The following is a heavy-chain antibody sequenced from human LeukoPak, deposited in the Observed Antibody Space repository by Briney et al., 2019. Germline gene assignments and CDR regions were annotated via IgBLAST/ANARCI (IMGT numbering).Heavy chain of an antibody. CDR1: GFTFSNYA. V-gene: IGHV3-7*01. D-gene: IGHD6-19*01. J-gene: IGHJ4*02. CDR2: IKQDGSEK. Sequence: PGGSLRLSCAASGFTFSNYAMTWVRQAPGKVLEWVANIKQDGSEKYYVDSVKGRFTISRDNAKNSLYLQMNSLRAEDTAVYYCARAIISSGWYEGDYWGQGTLVTVSS. CDR3: ARAIISSGWYEGDY.